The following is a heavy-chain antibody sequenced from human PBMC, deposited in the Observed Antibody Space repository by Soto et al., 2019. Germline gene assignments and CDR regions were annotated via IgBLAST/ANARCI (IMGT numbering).Heavy chain of an antibody. J-gene: IGHJ4*02. V-gene: IGHV3-23*01. CDR3: ARARGPVAETSAYIYYLDL. CDR2: ISTSGSTK. Sequence: PGGSLRLSCAASGFTFSSYAMSWVRQAPGKGLEWVSAISTSGSTKYYGDSVKGRFTTSRDNTKNSLYLQMTSLRAEDTAIYYCARARGPVAETSAYIYYLDLWGQGTQVTVSS. CDR1: GFTFSSYA. D-gene: IGHD3-16*01.